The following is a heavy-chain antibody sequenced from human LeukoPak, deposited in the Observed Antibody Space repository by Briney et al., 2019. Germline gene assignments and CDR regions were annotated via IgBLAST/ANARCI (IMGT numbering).Heavy chain of an antibody. CDR1: GFTFSSYA. CDR2: ISGSGGST. J-gene: IGHJ4*02. CDR3: AKATYYYYDSSGYDLDY. V-gene: IGHV3-23*01. D-gene: IGHD3-22*01. Sequence: GGSLRLSCAASGFTFSSYAMSWVRQAPGKGLEWDSAISGSGGSTYYADSVKGRFTISRDNSKNTLYLQMNSLRAEDTAVYYCAKATYYYYDSSGYDLDYWGQGTLVTVSS.